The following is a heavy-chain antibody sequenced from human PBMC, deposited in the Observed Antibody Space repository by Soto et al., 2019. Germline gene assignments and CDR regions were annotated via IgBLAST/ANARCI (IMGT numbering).Heavy chain of an antibody. D-gene: IGHD3-16*01. J-gene: IGHJ6*02. V-gene: IGHV1-2*04. CDR1: GYTFTGYY. CDR2: INPNSGGT. Sequence: QVQLVQSGAEVQKPGASVKVSCKASGYTFTGYYMHWVRQAPGQGLEWMGWINPNSGGTNYAQKFQGWVTMTGERAISTAYVELSRLRSDDTAVCFCARDGGDSPGGGMDVWGQGTTVTVSS. CDR3: ARDGGDSPGGGMDV.